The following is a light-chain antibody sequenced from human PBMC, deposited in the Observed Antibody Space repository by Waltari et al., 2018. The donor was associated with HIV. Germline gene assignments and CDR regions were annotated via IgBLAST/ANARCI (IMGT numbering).Light chain of an antibody. CDR1: QSVTNSH. CDR2: GAS. V-gene: IGKV3-20*01. J-gene: IGKJ2*01. CDR3: HQYGASPRT. Sequence: EIVLTQSPDTLSFSPGERVTLSCRASQSVTNSHLAWYQQRPGQAPRLVIYGASSRATGIPDRFSGSGSGTEFTLTISRLEPEDFAVYYCHQYGASPRTFGQGTKLEIK.